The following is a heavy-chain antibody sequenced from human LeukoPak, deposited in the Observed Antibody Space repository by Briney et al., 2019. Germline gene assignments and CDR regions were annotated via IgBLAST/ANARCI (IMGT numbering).Heavy chain of an antibody. CDR2: VFTRGTT. Sequence: SETLSLTCTVSGGSISSGSYYWNWIRQPAGKRLEWLGHVFTRGTTNYNASLEGRLTISLDTARNQFSLYPSSVTAADTAMYYCARLEIFDSSGYYGAFDIWGQGTMVTVSS. CDR1: GGSISSGSYY. D-gene: IGHD3-22*01. V-gene: IGHV4-61*09. CDR3: ARLEIFDSSGYYGAFDI. J-gene: IGHJ3*02.